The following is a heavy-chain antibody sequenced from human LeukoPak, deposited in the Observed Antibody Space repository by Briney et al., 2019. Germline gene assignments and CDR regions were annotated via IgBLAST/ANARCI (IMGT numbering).Heavy chain of an antibody. CDR3: AKAAYCTSTSCHFSGYAQRPLDS. V-gene: IGHV3-30*18. CDR2: ISNDGSTK. J-gene: IGHJ4*02. D-gene: IGHD2-2*01. CDR1: GFTFNMYG. Sequence: PGRSLRLSYAASGFTFNMYGMHWVRQAPGKGPEWVAGISNDGSTKDYADSVKGRFTISRDSSKKSMFLQMNSLRAEDTAVYYCAKAAYCTSTSCHFSGYAQRPLDSWGQGTLVTVSS.